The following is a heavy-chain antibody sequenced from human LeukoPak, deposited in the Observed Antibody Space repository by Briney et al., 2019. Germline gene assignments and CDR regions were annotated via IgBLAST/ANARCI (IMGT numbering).Heavy chain of an antibody. Sequence: GRSLRLSCVASGFTFSNYWMHWVRQPPGKGLVWVSRIYVDGRTTNYADPVKGRFTISRDNAKNTVYLEMNSLSVEDTATYYCIRDFRSADLWGQGTLVTVTS. V-gene: IGHV3-74*01. CDR3: IRDFRSADL. J-gene: IGHJ5*02. CDR1: GFTFSNYW. CDR2: IYVDGRTT.